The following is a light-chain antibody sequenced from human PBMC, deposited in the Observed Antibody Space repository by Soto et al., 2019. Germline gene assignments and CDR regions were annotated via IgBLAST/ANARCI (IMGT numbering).Light chain of an antibody. CDR2: AAS. CDR1: QSISSY. V-gene: IGKV1-39*01. Sequence: DIQITQSPSSLSASVGDRVTITCRASQSISSYLNWYQQKPGKAPKLLIYAASSLLSGVPSRFSGSGSGTDFTLTISSLQPEDFATYYCQQRYSTRTFGQGTKVDIK. CDR3: QQRYSTRT. J-gene: IGKJ1*01.